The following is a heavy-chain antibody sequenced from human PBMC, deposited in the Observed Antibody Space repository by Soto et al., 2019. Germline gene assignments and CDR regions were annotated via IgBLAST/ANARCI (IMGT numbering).Heavy chain of an antibody. CDR2: ISGSGGST. D-gene: IGHD3-3*01. CDR3: PKDKDFWSGYSSGYFDY. CDR1: GFTFSSYA. J-gene: IGHJ4*02. V-gene: IGHV3-23*01. Sequence: GGSLRLSCAASGFTFSSYAMSWVRQAPGKGLEWVSAISGSGGSTYYADSVKGRFTISRDNSKNTLYLQMNSLRAEDTAVYYCPKDKDFWSGYSSGYFDYWGQGTLVTVSS.